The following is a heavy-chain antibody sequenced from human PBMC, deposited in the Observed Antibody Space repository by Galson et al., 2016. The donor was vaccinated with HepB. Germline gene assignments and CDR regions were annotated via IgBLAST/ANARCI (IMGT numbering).Heavy chain of an antibody. Sequence: SLRLSCAASGFTFSDYYMSWIRQAPGKGLEWVSYISNTNTYTNYADSVKGRFTISRDNAKNSLYLQMNSLRAEDTAVYYCASSVVTAFDAFDIWGQGTMVTVSS. CDR3: ASSVVTAFDAFDI. J-gene: IGHJ3*02. CDR1: GFTFSDYY. V-gene: IGHV3-11*06. D-gene: IGHD2-21*02. CDR2: ISNTNTYT.